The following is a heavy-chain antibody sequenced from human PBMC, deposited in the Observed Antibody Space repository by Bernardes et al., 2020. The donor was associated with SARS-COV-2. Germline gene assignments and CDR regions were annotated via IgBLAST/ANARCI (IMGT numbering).Heavy chain of an antibody. D-gene: IGHD3-10*01. J-gene: IGHJ6*02. Sequence: GGSLRLSCAASGFTFSSYSMNWVRQAPGKGLEWVSSISSSSSYIYYADSVKGRFTISRDNAKNSLYLQMNSLRAEDTAVYYCARGDSVWFGELLYYGMDVWGQGTTVTVSS. CDR1: GFTFSSYS. V-gene: IGHV3-21*01. CDR3: ARGDSVWFGELLYYGMDV. CDR2: ISSSSSYI.